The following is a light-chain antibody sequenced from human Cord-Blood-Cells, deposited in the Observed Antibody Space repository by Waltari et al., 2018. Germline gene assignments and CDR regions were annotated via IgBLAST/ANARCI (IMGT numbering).Light chain of an antibody. CDR3: AAWDDSLNGWV. CDR1: ISNIGSNT. CDR2: SNN. J-gene: IGLJ3*02. V-gene: IGLV1-44*01. Sequence: QSVLTQPPSASGTPGQRVTISCSGSISNIGSNTVNWYQQLPGTAPKLLIYSNNPLPSGVPDRFSGSKSGTSDSLAISGRQSEDEADYYCAAWDDSLNGWVFGGGTKLTVL.